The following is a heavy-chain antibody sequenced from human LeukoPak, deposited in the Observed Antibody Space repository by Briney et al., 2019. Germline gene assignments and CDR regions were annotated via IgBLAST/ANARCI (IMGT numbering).Heavy chain of an antibody. J-gene: IGHJ4*02. CDR1: GITFSNYE. CDR2: INPGGSNR. Sequence: GGSPRLSCAASGITFSNYEMNWVRQAPGKGLEWVSYINPGGSNRFYAGSVRGRFAIYRDDAKKSVYLQMNSLRAEDTAVYYCASSLSSGWGPVDDYWGQGIMATVSS. V-gene: IGHV3-48*03. CDR3: ASSLSSGWGPVDDY. D-gene: IGHD6-19*01.